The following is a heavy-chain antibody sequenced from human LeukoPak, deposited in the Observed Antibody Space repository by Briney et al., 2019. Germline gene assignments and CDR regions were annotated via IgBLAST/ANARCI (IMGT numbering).Heavy chain of an antibody. J-gene: IGHJ4*02. D-gene: IGHD3-10*01. CDR3: AKVHYGSGSYYSY. Sequence: PGGSLRLSCAASGFTFSSYAMSWVRQAPGKGLEWVSAISGSGGSTYYADSVKGRFTISRDNSKNTLYLQMNSLRAEDTTVYYCAKVHYGSGSYYSYWGQGTLVTVSS. V-gene: IGHV3-23*01. CDR2: ISGSGGST. CDR1: GFTFSSYA.